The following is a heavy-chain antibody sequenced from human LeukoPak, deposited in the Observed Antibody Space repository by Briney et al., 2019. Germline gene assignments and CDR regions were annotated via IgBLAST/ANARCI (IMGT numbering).Heavy chain of an antibody. CDR3: ARDRERFTMVRGVLDY. CDR2: ISYDGSNK. CDR1: GFTFSSYA. V-gene: IGHV3-30-3*01. Sequence: GRSLRLSCAASGFTFSSYAMHWVRQAPGKGLEWVAVISYDGSNKYYADSVKGRFTISRDNSKNTLYLQMNSLRAEDTAVYYCARDRERFTMVRGVLDYWGQGTLVTVSS. J-gene: IGHJ4*02. D-gene: IGHD3-10*01.